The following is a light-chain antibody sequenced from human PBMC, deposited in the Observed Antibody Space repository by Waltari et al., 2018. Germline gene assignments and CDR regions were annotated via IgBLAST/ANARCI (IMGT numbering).Light chain of an antibody. J-gene: IGKJ1*01. Sequence: EIVLTQSPGTLSLSPGERATLSCRASQSVSRSLAWYQQKTGQAPRLLIYDASSRATGIPDRFSGSGSGTDFSLTIIRLEPEDFAVYYCQKYVSLPATFGQGTKVEIK. CDR3: QKYVSLPAT. CDR2: DAS. CDR1: QSVSRS. V-gene: IGKV3-20*01.